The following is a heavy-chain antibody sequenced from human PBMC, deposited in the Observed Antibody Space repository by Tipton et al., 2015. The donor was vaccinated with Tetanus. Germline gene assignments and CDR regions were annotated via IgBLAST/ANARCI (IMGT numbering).Heavy chain of an antibody. D-gene: IGHD1-26*01. CDR1: GVSIRSSTYF. V-gene: IGHV4-39*07. Sequence: TLSLTCAVSGVSIRSSTYFWGWIRQPPGKALEWIGRIFYTGSSHYNPSFKSRVTLSLDTTRKQVSLRLTSVTAADTAVYYCARGLPREPFYFDYWGRGKQVTVSS. CDR3: ARGLPREPFYFDY. CDR2: IFYTGSS. J-gene: IGHJ4*02.